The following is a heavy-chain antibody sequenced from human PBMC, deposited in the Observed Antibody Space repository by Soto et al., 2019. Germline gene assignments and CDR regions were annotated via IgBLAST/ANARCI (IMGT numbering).Heavy chain of an antibody. CDR2: ISSRGSYI. CDR3: ARDWLANCGGDCYSGFDY. Sequence: LRLSCAASGFTFTTYSMNWVRQAPGKGLEWVSSISSRGSYIYYADSVKGRFTVSRDNGKNSLYLQMNSLRAEDTAVYYCARDWLANCGGDCYSGFDYWGQGTLVTVSS. D-gene: IGHD2-21*02. J-gene: IGHJ4*02. V-gene: IGHV3-21*01. CDR1: GFTFTTYS.